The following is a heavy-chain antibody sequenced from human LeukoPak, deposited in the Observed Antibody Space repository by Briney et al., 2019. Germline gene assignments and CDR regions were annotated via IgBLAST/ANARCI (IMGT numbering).Heavy chain of an antibody. J-gene: IGHJ4*02. CDR3: ARGGFSGYASLWYFDY. V-gene: IGHV4-30-2*01. D-gene: IGHD6-25*01. CDR2: IYHSGST. CDR1: GGSISSGGYS. Sequence: SQTLSLTCAVSGGSISSGGYSWSWIRQPPGKGLEWIGYIYHSGSTYYNPSLKSRVTISVDRSKNQFSLKLSSVTAADTAVYYCARGGFSGYASLWYFDYWGQGTLVTVSS.